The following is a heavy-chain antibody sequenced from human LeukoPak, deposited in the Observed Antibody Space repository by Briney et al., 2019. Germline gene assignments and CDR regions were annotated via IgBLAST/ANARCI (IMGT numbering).Heavy chain of an antibody. J-gene: IGHJ5*02. V-gene: IGHV3-23*01. CDR3: ARDVVVVPAANLEFDP. Sequence: GGSLRLSCAASGFTFSSYAMSWVRQAPGKGLEWVSAISGSGGTTYYADPVKGRFTISRDNSKNTLYLQMNSLRAEDTAVYYCARDVVVVPAANLEFDPWGQGTLVTVSS. CDR2: ISGSGGTT. CDR1: GFTFSSYA. D-gene: IGHD2-2*01.